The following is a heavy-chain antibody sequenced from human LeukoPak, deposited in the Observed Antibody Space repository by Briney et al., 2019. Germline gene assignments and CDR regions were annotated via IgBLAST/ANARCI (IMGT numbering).Heavy chain of an antibody. D-gene: IGHD4-17*01. V-gene: IGHV3-23*01. CDR1: GFTFSSYA. CDR3: ARGSVDGDYLFS. CDR2: ISGSGGST. Sequence: GGSLRLSCAASGFTFSSYAMSWVRQAPGKGLEWVSVISGSGGSTYYADSVKGRFTISRDNSKNTLYLQMNSLRAEDTAVYYCARGSVDGDYLFSWGQGTLVTVSS. J-gene: IGHJ5*02.